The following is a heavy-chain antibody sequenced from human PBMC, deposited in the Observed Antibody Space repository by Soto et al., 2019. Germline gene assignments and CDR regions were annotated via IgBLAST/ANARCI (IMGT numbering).Heavy chain of an antibody. D-gene: IGHD2-21*02. CDR3: AKDSRNVVVTAPYDY. V-gene: IGHV3-30*18. CDR2: ISYDGSNK. Sequence: GGSLRLSCSASGFTFRSYGMHWVRQAPGKGLEWVAVISYDGSNKYYADSVKGRFTISRDNSKNTLYLQMNSLRAEDTAVYYCAKDSRNVVVTAPYDYWGQGTLVTVSS. CDR1: GFTFRSYG. J-gene: IGHJ4*01.